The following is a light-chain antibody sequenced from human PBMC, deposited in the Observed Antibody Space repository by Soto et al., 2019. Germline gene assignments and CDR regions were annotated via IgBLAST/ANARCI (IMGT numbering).Light chain of an antibody. CDR1: SSNIGAGYD. Sequence: QSVLTQPPSVSGAPGRRVTLSCTGSSSNIGAGYDVHWYQQLPGTAPKLLIYSSTVRPSGVPDRFSGSKSGTSASLAVTGLQAEDEGDYYCQSYDSSLSVVVFGGGTKVTVL. CDR3: QSYDSSLSVVV. V-gene: IGLV1-40*01. J-gene: IGLJ2*01. CDR2: SST.